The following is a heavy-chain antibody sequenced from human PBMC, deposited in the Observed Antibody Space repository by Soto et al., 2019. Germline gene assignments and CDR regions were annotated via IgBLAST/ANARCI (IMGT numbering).Heavy chain of an antibody. V-gene: IGHV6-1*01. J-gene: IGHJ5*02. CDR2: TYYRSKWYN. D-gene: IGHD2-15*01. Sequence: SQTLSLTCAISGDSGSSNSAAWNWIRQSPSRGLEWLGRTYYRSKWYNDYAVSVKSRITINPDTSKNQFSLQLNSVTPEDTAVYYCAREGPMGYCSGGSCSTGEIWFDPWGQGTLVTVSS. CDR1: GDSGSSNSAA. CDR3: AREGPMGYCSGGSCSTGEIWFDP.